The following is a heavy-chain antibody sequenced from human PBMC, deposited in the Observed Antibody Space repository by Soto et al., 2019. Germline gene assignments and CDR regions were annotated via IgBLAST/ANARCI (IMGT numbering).Heavy chain of an antibody. D-gene: IGHD3-22*01. CDR3: AREVVVITSYYGMDV. CDR1: GFTFSSYG. V-gene: IGHV3-30*03. Sequence: PGGSLRLPCAASGFTFSSYGMHWVRQAPGKGLEWVAVISYDGSNKYYADSVKGRFTISRDNSKNTLYLQMNSLRDEDTAVYYCAREVVVITSYYGMDVCGQGTTVTVSS. CDR2: ISYDGSNK. J-gene: IGHJ6*02.